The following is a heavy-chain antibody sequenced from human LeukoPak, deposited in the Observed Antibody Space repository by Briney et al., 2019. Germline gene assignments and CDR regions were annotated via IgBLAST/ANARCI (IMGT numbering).Heavy chain of an antibody. Sequence: ASVKVSCTASGYTFSSYDINWVRQATGQGPEWLGWMNPNSGNTGYAQRFQGRVTMTRNTSISTAYMELSSLRSEDTAVYYCARVKGSSWPDSWGQGTLVTVSS. CDR1: GYTFSSYD. CDR3: ARVKGSSWPDS. CDR2: MNPNSGNT. V-gene: IGHV1-8*01. J-gene: IGHJ4*02. D-gene: IGHD6-13*01.